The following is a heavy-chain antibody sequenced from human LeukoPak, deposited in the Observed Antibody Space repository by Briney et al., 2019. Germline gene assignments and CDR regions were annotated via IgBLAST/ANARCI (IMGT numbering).Heavy chain of an antibody. CDR1: GGSFSGYY. V-gene: IGHV4-34*01. J-gene: IGHJ4*02. D-gene: IGHD6-6*01. Sequence: SETLSLTCAVYGGSFSGYYWGWIRQPPGKGLEWIGSIYYSGSTYYNPSLKSRVTISVDTSKNQFSLKLSSVTAADTAVYYCAREDPGRYGSSSQNFDYWGQGTLVTVSS. CDR2: IYYSGST. CDR3: AREDPGRYGSSSQNFDY.